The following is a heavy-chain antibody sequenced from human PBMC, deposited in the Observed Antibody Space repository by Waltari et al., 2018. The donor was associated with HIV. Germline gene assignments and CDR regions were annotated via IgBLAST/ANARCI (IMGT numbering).Heavy chain of an antibody. D-gene: IGHD2-15*01. CDR3: ARERKVVGASPYYGLDV. Sequence: EVQLVESGGGLVQPGGSLRLSCAASGFTFSRYTMNWFRQAPGKGLEWVSYIRSSGSTIYYADSVKGRFTISRDNAKNSLYLQMNSLRDEDTAVYYCARERKVVGASPYYGLDVWGQGTTVTVSS. J-gene: IGHJ6*02. CDR1: GFTFSRYT. CDR2: IRSSGSTI. V-gene: IGHV3-48*02.